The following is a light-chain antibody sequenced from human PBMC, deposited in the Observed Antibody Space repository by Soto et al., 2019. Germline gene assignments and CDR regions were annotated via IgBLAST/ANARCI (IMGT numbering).Light chain of an antibody. CDR2: TAS. CDR1: QSIRTY. CDR3: QQSYRRPRT. Sequence: DIQMTQSPSSLPASVGDRVTLTGRASQSIRTYLNWYPQTPGKAPNLXIYTASSLDSGVPSRFSGGGSGTDCTLTISSLQPEDFETYFCQQSYRRPRTFGPGTKVDIK. J-gene: IGKJ1*01. V-gene: IGKV1-39*01.